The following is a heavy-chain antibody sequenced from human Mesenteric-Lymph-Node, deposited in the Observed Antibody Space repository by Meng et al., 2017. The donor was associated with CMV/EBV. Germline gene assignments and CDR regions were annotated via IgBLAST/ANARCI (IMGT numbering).Heavy chain of an antibody. CDR3: ARNLYLTPGGSYADY. CDR1: GGYFSGYY. CDR2: INPSGST. D-gene: IGHD5-18*01. V-gene: IGHV4-34*01. J-gene: IGHJ4*02. Sequence: SETLSLTCAVYGGYFSGYYWSWIRQPPGKGLEWIGEINPSGSTNYNPSLESRFTISVDTSKNQFSLKVSSVTAADTAVYYCARNLYLTPGGSYADYWGQGTLVTVSS.